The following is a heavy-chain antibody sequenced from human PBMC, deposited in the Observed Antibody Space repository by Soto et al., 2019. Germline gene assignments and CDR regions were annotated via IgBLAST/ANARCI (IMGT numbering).Heavy chain of an antibody. J-gene: IGHJ6*02. V-gene: IGHV1-69*01. CDR1: GGTFSRYA. D-gene: IGHD6-25*01. CDR2: IIPIFGTA. CDR3: AREASRRPIYYYYGMDV. Sequence: QVQLVQSGAEGKKPGSSVKVSCKASGGTFSRYAISWVRQAPGQGLEWMGGIIPIFGTAKYAQKFQGRVTITADESTSKAYMELSSLTSEDTAVYNCAREASRRPIYYYYGMDVWGQGPTVTVSS.